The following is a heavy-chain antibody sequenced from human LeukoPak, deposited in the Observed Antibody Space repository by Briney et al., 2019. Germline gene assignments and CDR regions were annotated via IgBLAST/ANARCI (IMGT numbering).Heavy chain of an antibody. Sequence: SETLSLTCTVSGGSISSSSYYWGWIRQPPGKGLEWIGSIYYSGSTYYNPSLKSRVTISVDTSKNQFSLKLSSVTAADTAVYYCARVPAAYGDSDYWGQGTLVTVSS. CDR2: IYYSGST. CDR1: GGSISSSSYY. D-gene: IGHD4-17*01. CDR3: ARVPAAYGDSDY. V-gene: IGHV4-39*07. J-gene: IGHJ4*02.